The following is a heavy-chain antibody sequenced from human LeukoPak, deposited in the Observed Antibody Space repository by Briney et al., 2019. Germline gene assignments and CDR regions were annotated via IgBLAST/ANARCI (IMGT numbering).Heavy chain of an antibody. CDR3: ASGRGFTVAKTIYDY. Sequence: PGGSLRLSCTVSGFTFNNCEMNWVRQAPGKGLEWVSYISGSGSSISYADSARGRFTISRDNAKNSLYLQMNSLRVEDTAVYCCASGRGFTVAKTIYDYWGQGTLVTVSS. CDR1: GFTFNNCE. D-gene: IGHD4-17*01. J-gene: IGHJ4*02. V-gene: IGHV3-48*03. CDR2: ISGSGSSI.